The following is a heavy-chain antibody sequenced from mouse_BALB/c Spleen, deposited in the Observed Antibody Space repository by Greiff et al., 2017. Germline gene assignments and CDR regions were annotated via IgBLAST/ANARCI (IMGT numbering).Heavy chain of an antibody. D-gene: IGHD4-1*01. V-gene: IGHV3-6*02. Sequence: EVKLVESGPGLVKPSQSLSLTCSVTGYSITSGYYWNWIRQFPGNKLEWMGYISYDGSNNYNPSLKNRISITRDTSKNQFFLKLNSVTTEDTATYYCASSGSCDYWGQGTTLTVSS. CDR1: GYSITSGYY. CDR3: ASSGSCDY. J-gene: IGHJ2*01. CDR2: ISYDGSN.